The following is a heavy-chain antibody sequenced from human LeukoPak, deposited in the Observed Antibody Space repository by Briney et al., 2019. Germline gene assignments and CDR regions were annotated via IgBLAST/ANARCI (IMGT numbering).Heavy chain of an antibody. CDR2: ISHSGST. Sequence: PSEILSLTCTVSGGSISSYYWNWIRQPPGKGLEWIGYISHSGSTDYKSSLKSRVTISRDTSKNQFSLKLSSVTAADTAVYYCARSSSGNYYNDWGQGTLVTVSS. J-gene: IGHJ4*02. V-gene: IGHV4-59*08. D-gene: IGHD1-26*01. CDR1: GGSISSYY. CDR3: ARSSSGNYYND.